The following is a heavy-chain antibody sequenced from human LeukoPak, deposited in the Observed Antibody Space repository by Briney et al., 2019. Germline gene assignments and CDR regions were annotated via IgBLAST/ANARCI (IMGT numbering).Heavy chain of an antibody. CDR3: ARGGPTRYSYSFDS. Sequence: TSETLSLTCTVSGDSISGGDCNWSWIRQHPGKGLEWMAYIYYSGNTYYNSSLQSRVIISIDTSQNQFSLKLSSVTAADTAVYYCARGGPTRYSYSFDSWGQGTLVTVSS. J-gene: IGHJ5*01. CDR2: IYYSGNT. D-gene: IGHD1-1*01. CDR1: GDSISGGDCN. V-gene: IGHV4-31*03.